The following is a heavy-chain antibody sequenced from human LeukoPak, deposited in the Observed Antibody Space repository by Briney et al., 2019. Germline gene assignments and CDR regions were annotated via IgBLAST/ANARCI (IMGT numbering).Heavy chain of an antibody. D-gene: IGHD3-10*01. Sequence: PSETLSLTCAVYSGSFSGYYWSWIRQPPGKGLEWIGEINHSGSTNYNPSLKSRVTISVDTSKNQFSLKLSSVTAADTAVYYCASGFGISPFYYYGMDVWGQGTKVTVSS. V-gene: IGHV4-34*01. CDR3: ASGFGISPFYYYGMDV. J-gene: IGHJ6*02. CDR2: INHSGST. CDR1: SGSFSGYY.